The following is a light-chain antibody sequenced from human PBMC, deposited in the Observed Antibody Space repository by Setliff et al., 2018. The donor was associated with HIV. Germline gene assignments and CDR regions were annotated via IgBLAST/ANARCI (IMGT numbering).Light chain of an antibody. CDR3: AAWDDLSSPDVQ. V-gene: IGLV1-47*01. Sequence: QSVLTQPPSVSATPGQTVTMSCSGSSSNIGNNYVYWYQQLPGMAPKLLIYRNNQRPSAVPERFSGSKSGTSASLAISGLRSADEADYYCAAWDDLSSPDVQFGGGTKVTVL. CDR1: SSNIGNNY. CDR2: RNN. J-gene: IGLJ2*01.